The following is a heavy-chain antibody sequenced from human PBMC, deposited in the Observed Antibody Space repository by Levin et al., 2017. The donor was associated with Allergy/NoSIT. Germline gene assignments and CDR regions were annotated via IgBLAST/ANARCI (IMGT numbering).Heavy chain of an antibody. J-gene: IGHJ3*02. CDR3: ARDLRTYYDILTGTSAFDS. V-gene: IGHV3-21*01. CDR1: GFTFSSSS. CDR2: ISSSSSYI. Sequence: LSLTCAASGFTFSSSSMNWVRQAPGKGLEWVSSISSSSSYIYYADSVKGRFTISRDNAKNSLYLQMNSLRAEDTAVYYCARDLRTYYDILTGTSAFDSWGQGTMVTVSS. D-gene: IGHD3-9*01.